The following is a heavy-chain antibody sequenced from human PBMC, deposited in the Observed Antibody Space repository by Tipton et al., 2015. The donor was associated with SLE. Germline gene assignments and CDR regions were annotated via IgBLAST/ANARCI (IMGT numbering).Heavy chain of an antibody. D-gene: IGHD3-9*01. CDR1: GGSISSYY. J-gene: IGHJ6*02. V-gene: IGHV4-4*07. Sequence: TLSLTCTVSGGSISSYYWSWIRQPAGGGLEWIGRIYTNENTNYNPSLKSRVTMSVDTSKNHFSLKLISVTAADTAVYYCARTPFDWSPYGDVWGQGTTVIVSS. CDR3: ARTPFDWSPYGDV. CDR2: IYTNENT.